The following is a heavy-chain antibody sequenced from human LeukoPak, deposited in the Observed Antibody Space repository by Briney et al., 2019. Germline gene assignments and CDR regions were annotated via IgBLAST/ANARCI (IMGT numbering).Heavy chain of an antibody. V-gene: IGHV4-30-4*08. D-gene: IGHD4-23*01. J-gene: IGHJ4*02. Sequence: SETLSLTCTVSGGSISSGDSYWSWIRQPPGKGLEWIGYIYYSGSTYYNPSLKSRVTISVDTSKNQFSVKLSSVTAADTALSYWGREPAVCKRWYFFYFRGQGTLVTVSS. CDR3: GREPAVCKRWYFFYF. CDR2: IYYSGST. CDR1: GGSISSGDSY.